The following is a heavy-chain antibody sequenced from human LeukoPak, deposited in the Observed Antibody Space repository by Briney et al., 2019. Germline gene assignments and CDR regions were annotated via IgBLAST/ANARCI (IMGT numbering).Heavy chain of an antibody. CDR2: ISSSGSTI. V-gene: IGHV3-11*01. D-gene: IGHD3-22*01. Sequence: GGSLRLSCAASGFTFSDYNMRWIRQAPGKGLEWVSYISSSGSTIYYADSVKGRFTISRDNAKNSLYLQMNSLRAEDTAVYYCARPYYYDSSGYYLHWGQGTLITVSS. CDR1: GFTFSDYN. CDR3: ARPYYYDSSGYYLH. J-gene: IGHJ4*02.